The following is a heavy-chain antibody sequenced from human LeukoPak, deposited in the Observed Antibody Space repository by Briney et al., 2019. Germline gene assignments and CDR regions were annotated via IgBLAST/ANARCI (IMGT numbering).Heavy chain of an antibody. D-gene: IGHD6-13*01. CDR1: GFTFSTYA. V-gene: IGHV3-23*01. Sequence: GGSLRLSCAASGFTFSTYAMSWVRQAPGKGLEWVSAISGSGGSTYYADSVKGRFTISRDNSKNTLYLQMNSLRAEDTSIYFCAKALEQETVIALDSWGRGTLVTVSS. CDR2: ISGSGGST. CDR3: AKALEQETVIALDS. J-gene: IGHJ4*02.